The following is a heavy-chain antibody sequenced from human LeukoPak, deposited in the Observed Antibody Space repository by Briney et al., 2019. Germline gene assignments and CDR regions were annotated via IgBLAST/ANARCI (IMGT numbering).Heavy chain of an antibody. CDR3: ARDGWVLRACIAY. Sequence: PGGSLRLSCAASGFTFSSYAMSWVRQAPGKGLEWVSAISGSGGSTYYADSVKGRFTISRDDSKNTLYLQMNSLRAEDTAVYYCARDGWVLRACIAYWGQGTLVTVSS. CDR1: GFTFSSYA. J-gene: IGHJ4*02. CDR2: ISGSGGST. D-gene: IGHD1-26*01. V-gene: IGHV3-23*01.